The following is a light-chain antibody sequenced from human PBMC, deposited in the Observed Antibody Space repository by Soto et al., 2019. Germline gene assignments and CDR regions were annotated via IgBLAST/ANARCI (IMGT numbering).Light chain of an antibody. V-gene: IGKV1-39*01. CDR3: QQSLATAAIT. CDR2: AAS. CDR1: QSINRN. J-gene: IGKJ5*01. Sequence: DLQMTQYPSSLSASVGDRVTITCRASQSINRNLNWYQHTPGQAPKLLIYAASSLQNGVPSRFRGGGCETEFTLCINSLQPEEFETYYCQQSLATAAITFGQGTRLEIK.